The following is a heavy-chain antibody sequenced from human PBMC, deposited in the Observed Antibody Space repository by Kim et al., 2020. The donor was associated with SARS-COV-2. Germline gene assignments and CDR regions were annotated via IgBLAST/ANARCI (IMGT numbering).Heavy chain of an antibody. CDR3: ARSRGLDY. V-gene: IGHV3-7*01. CDR1: GFSFRTYL. CDR2: INQDGTEK. J-gene: IGHJ4*01. D-gene: IGHD6-13*01. Sequence: GGSLRLSCAASGFSFRTYLMSWVRQAPGKGLESVASINQDGTEKFYVDSVKGRFTISRDNAKNSLSLQMNSLRAEDTAVYYCARSRGLDYWGQEPWSPSP.